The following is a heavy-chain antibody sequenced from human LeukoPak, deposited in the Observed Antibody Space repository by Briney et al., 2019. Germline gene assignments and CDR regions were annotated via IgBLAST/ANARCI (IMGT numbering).Heavy chain of an antibody. CDR2: IRSKAYGETA. CDR1: GFTFSSYW. J-gene: IGHJ4*02. CDR3: TRDRGAYNLYDY. Sequence: GGSLRLSCATSGFTFSSYWMSWVRQAPGKGLEWVGFIRSKAYGETADYAASVKGRFTISRDDSKAIAYLQMNSLKTEDTAVYHCTRDRGAYNLYDYWGQGTLVTVSS. D-gene: IGHD1-1*01. V-gene: IGHV3-49*04.